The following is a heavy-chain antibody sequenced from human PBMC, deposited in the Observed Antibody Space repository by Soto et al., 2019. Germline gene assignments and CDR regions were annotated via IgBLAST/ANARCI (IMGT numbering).Heavy chain of an antibody. CDR3: ARDLSYYDSSGYSY. Sequence: QVQLVESGGGVVQPGRSLRLSCAASGFTFSSYGMHWVRQAPGKGLEWVAVIWYDGSNKYYADSVKGRFTISRDNSKNTLYLQMNSLRAEETAVYYCARDLSYYDSSGYSYWGQGTLVTVSS. D-gene: IGHD3-22*01. CDR2: IWYDGSNK. V-gene: IGHV3-33*01. CDR1: GFTFSSYG. J-gene: IGHJ4*02.